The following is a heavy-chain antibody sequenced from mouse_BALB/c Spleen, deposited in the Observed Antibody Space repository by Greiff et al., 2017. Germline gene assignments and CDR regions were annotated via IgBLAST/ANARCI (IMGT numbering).Heavy chain of an antibody. CDR1: GYTFTSYW. Sequence: QVQLQQSGAELAKPGASVKMSCKASGYTFTSYWMHWVKQRPGQGLEWIGYINPSTGYTEYNQKFKDKATLTADKSSSTAYMQLSSLTSEDSAVYYCASTVITSFAYWGQGTLVTVSA. V-gene: IGHV1-7*01. CDR3: ASTVITSFAY. D-gene: IGHD2-4*01. J-gene: IGHJ3*01. CDR2: INPSTGYT.